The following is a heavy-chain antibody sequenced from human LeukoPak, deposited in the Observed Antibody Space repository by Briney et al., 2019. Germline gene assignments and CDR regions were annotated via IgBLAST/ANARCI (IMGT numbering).Heavy chain of an antibody. CDR1: GGTFSDHA. D-gene: IGHD6-19*01. CDR2: IIPLLGLR. J-gene: IGHJ4*02. Sequence: SVKVSCTASGGTFSDHAVSWVRQAPGQGLEWMGRIIPLLGLRSYAQKFQDRVTISADKSTSTAYMELSSLRSEDSALSYCAIIAVGGVDPFDSWGQGTLVTVSS. CDR3: AIIAVGGVDPFDS. V-gene: IGHV1-69*04.